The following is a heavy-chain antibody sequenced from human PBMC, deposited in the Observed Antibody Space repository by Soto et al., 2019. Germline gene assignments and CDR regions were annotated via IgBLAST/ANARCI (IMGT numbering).Heavy chain of an antibody. D-gene: IGHD6-13*01. CDR1: GYIFTSYV. Sequence: QVQLVQSGAEVKKPGASVKVSCKASGYIFTSYVISWVRQAPGQGPEWMGRISTYNGNTNYVEKLQGRVTMTTDTSTNTAYMELRSLRYDDTAVYYCARDPGYSTTWHQAFDIWGQGTMVTVSS. CDR3: ARDPGYSTTWHQAFDI. CDR2: ISTYNGNT. V-gene: IGHV1-18*01. J-gene: IGHJ3*02.